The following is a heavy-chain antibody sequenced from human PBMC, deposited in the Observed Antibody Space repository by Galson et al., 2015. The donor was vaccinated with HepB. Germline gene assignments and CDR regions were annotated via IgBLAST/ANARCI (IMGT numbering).Heavy chain of an antibody. J-gene: IGHJ4*02. V-gene: IGHV3-30*04. D-gene: IGHD1-26*01. CDR1: GFTFSSYA. CDR2: ISYDGSNK. Sequence: SLRLSCAASGFTFSSYAMHWVRQAPGKGLEWEAVISYDGSNKYYADSVKGRFTISRDNSKNTLYLQMNSLRAEDTAMYYCASAGKVGATAGYYFDYWGQGTLVTVSS. CDR3: ASAGKVGATAGYYFDY.